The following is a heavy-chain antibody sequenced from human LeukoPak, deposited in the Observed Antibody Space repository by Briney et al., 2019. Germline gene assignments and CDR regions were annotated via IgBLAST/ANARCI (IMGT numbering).Heavy chain of an antibody. CDR1: GASISSNNW. CDR2: FFHGGNT. D-gene: IGHD5-18*01. V-gene: IGHV4-4*02. J-gene: IGHJ4*02. Sequence: PSETLSLTCDVSGASISSNNWWSWVRQPPGKGLEWIGEFFHGGNTNYNPSLKSRVTISVDTSKNQFSLKLSSVTAADTAVYYCARGGGYNYGYGMFDYWGQGTLVTVSS. CDR3: ARGGGYNYGYGMFDY.